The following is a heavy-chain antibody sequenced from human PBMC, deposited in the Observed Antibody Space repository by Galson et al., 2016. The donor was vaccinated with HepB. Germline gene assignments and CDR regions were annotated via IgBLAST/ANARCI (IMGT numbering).Heavy chain of an antibody. CDR2: ISWNRGSI. CDR1: GFTLDHYA. D-gene: IGHD3-3*01. J-gene: IGHJ4*02. Sequence: SLRLSCAASGFTLDHYAMHWVRQAPGKGMEWVSGISWNRGSIGYADSVKGRFTISRDNAKNSLYLQMNSLRAEDTAFYYCAKDRAWDIFGFWYFDSWGQGTLVTVSS. V-gene: IGHV3-9*01. CDR3: AKDRAWDIFGFWYFDS.